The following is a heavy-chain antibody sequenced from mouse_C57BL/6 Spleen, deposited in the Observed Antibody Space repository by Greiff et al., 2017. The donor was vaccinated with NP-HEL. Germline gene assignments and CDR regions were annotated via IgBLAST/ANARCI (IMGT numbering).Heavy chain of an antibody. J-gene: IGHJ4*01. Sequence: VQLQQSGAELARPGASVKMSCKASGYTFTSYTMHWVKQRPGQGLEWIGYIDPSSGYTKYNQKFKDKATLTADKSSSTAYMQLSSLTSEDSAVYYCATIMTTEAMDYWGQGTSVTVSS. D-gene: IGHD1-2*01. CDR3: ATIMTTEAMDY. CDR2: IDPSSGYT. CDR1: GYTFTSYT. V-gene: IGHV1-4*01.